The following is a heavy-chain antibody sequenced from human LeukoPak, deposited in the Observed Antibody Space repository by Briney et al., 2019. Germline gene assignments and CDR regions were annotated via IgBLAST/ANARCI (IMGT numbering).Heavy chain of an antibody. V-gene: IGHV3-23*01. CDR1: GFTFSSYA. D-gene: IGHD6-13*01. Sequence: PGGSLRLSCAASGFTFSSYAMSWVRQAPGKGLEWVSAISGSGGSTYYADSVKGRFTISRDNSKNTLYLQMNSLRAEDTAVYYCAREGPLDSSSWYYYYYGMDVWGQGTTVTVSS. CDR2: ISGSGGST. J-gene: IGHJ6*02. CDR3: AREGPLDSSSWYYYYYGMDV.